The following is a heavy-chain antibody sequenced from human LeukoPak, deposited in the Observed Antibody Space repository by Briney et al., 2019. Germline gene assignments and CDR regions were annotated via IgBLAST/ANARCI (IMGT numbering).Heavy chain of an antibody. Sequence: PGGSLRLSCAASGFTLSSYWMSWVRQAPGKGLEWVANIKQDGSEKYYVDSVKGRFTISRDNAKNSLYLQMNSLRAEDTAVYYCARRMTTVTAYFDYWGQGTLVTVSS. J-gene: IGHJ4*02. D-gene: IGHD4-11*01. CDR2: IKQDGSEK. CDR3: ARRMTTVTAYFDY. V-gene: IGHV3-7*01. CDR1: GFTLSSYW.